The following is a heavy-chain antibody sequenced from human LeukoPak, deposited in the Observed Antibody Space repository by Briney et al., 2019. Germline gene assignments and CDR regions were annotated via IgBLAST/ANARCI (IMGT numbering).Heavy chain of an antibody. CDR3: ARDQGVYCSGGSCTAFDI. CDR1: GFSFSNYG. D-gene: IGHD2-15*01. CDR2: ISGSSSYI. V-gene: IGHV3-21*01. J-gene: IGHJ3*02. Sequence: GGSLRLSCAASGFSFSNYGMNWVRQAPGKGLEWVSSISGSSSYIYYGDSVKGRCTISRDNAKKSLYLQMNSLRAEDTAVYYCARDQGVYCSGGSCTAFDIWGQGTMVTVSS.